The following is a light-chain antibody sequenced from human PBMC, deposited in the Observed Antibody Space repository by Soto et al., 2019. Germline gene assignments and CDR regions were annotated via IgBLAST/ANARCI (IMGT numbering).Light chain of an antibody. CDR3: QKYKSAPYT. CDR1: QGISNS. J-gene: IGKJ3*01. V-gene: IGKV1-27*01. CDR2: DAS. Sequence: DIQMTQSPSSLSASIGDRVTITCRASQGISNSLAWDQQKPGKGPSLLIYDASTLQSGVPSRFSGSGSGTDFTLTISSLQPEDVATYYCQKYKSAPYTFGPGTKVDIK.